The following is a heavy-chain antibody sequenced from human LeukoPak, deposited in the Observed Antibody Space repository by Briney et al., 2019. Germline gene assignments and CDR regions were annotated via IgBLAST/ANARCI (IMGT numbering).Heavy chain of an antibody. Sequence: GGSLRLSCAASGFTFSSYGMNWVRQAPGKGLEWVSGISGNGGSTYYADSVKGRFTISRDNSKNTLYLQMNSLRAEDTAVYYCARQWLVNGWGQGTLVTVSS. D-gene: IGHD6-19*01. J-gene: IGHJ4*02. CDR1: GFTFSSYG. V-gene: IGHV3-23*01. CDR2: ISGNGGST. CDR3: ARQWLVNG.